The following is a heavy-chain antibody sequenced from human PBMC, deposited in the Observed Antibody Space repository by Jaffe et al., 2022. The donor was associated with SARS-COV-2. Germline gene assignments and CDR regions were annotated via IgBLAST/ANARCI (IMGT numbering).Heavy chain of an antibody. Sequence: QVRLVESGGGVVQPGRSLRLSCAASGFTFSSFAMHWVRQAPGKGLEWVAVIAYDGSEIYYADSVKGRFTISRDNSKNTVSVQMNSLRAEDTAVYHCARVVHYGSGSYYIRAFDLWGQGTSVTVSS. CDR1: GFTFSSFA. V-gene: IGHV3-30*04. D-gene: IGHD3-10*01. CDR2: IAYDGSEI. J-gene: IGHJ3*01. CDR3: ARVVHYGSGSYYIRAFDL.